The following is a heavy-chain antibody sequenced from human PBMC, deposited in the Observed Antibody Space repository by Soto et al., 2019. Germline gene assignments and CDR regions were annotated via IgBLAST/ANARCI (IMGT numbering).Heavy chain of an antibody. CDR1: GDFLTTYY. J-gene: IGHJ4*02. V-gene: IGHV4-59*01. Sequence: SETLALTCDVSGDFLTTYYWNWIRQSPGKGLEWIGYIFYGGHTNYNPSLRGRATISVDTSKNQFSLKLSSVTAADTAVYYCARSPQYSSGWNGGFDYWGQGTLVTVSS. D-gene: IGHD6-19*01. CDR3: ARSPQYSSGWNGGFDY. CDR2: IFYGGHT.